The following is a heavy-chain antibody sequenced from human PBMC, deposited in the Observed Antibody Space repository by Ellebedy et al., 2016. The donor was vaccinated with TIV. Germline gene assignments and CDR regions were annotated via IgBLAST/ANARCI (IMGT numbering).Heavy chain of an antibody. CDR1: GGSFLGYY. CDR3: SRGRRFSASYHPMMATFEV. D-gene: IGHD3-10*01. J-gene: IGHJ3*01. Sequence: SETLSLXCTVHGGSFLGYYWSWIRQSPGKGLQWIGEINPSGGTNYTTSLKSRLTMSIDTSKRQISLNLKSLTAADTAIYYCSRGRRFSASYHPMMATFEVWGQGTMVIVSS. CDR2: INPSGGT. V-gene: IGHV4-34*01.